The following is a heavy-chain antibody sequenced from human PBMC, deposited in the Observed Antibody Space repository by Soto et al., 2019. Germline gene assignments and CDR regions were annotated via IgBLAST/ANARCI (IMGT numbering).Heavy chain of an antibody. CDR1: GFSLSTSGVG. CDR3: AQTPAGSRIASYDFWSGYLFDY. CDR2: IYWDDDK. D-gene: IGHD3-3*01. V-gene: IGHV2-5*02. Sequence: QITLKESGPTLVKPTQTLTLTCTFSGFSLSTSGVGVGWIRQPPGKALEWLALIYWDDDKRYSPSLKSRLTITTDTSKNQVVLTMTNMDPVDTAAYYCAQTPAGSRIASYDFWSGYLFDYWGQGTLVTVSA. J-gene: IGHJ4*02.